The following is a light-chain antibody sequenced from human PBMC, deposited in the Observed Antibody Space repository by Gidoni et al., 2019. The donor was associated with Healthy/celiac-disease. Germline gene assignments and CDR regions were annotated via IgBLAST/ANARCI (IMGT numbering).Light chain of an antibody. Sequence: QMTQSPSPLSASVGDRVTITCRASQGISNYLAWYQQKPGKVPKLLIYAASTLQSGVPSRFSGSGSGTDFTLTISSLQPEDVATYYCQKYNSAPPLTFGGGTKVEIK. V-gene: IGKV1-27*01. J-gene: IGKJ4*01. CDR3: QKYNSAPPLT. CDR1: QGISNY. CDR2: AAS.